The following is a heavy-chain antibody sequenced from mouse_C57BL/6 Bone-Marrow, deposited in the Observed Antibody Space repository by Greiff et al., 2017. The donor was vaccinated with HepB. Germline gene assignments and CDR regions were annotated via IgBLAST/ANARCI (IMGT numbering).Heavy chain of an antibody. V-gene: IGHV5-9*01. J-gene: IGHJ3*01. CDR1: GFTFSSYT. CDR2: ISGGGGNT. Sequence: EVNVVESGGGLVKPGGSLKLSCAASGFTFSSYTMSWVRQTPEKRLEWVATISGGGGNTYYPDSVKGRFTISRDNAKNTLYLQMSSLRSEDTALYYCARRGFAYWGQGTLVTVSA. CDR3: ARRGFAY.